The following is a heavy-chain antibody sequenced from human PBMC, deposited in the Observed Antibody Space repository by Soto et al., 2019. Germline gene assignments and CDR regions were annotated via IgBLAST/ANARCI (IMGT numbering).Heavy chain of an antibody. D-gene: IGHD2-21*02. J-gene: IGHJ5*02. V-gene: IGHV3-73*02. Sequence: EVQLVESGGGLVQPGGSLKLSCAASGFTLSGSRIHWVHQASGKGLEWVGRIRSKADSYATAYAASVKGRFTISRDDSKNTAYLQMNSLKTEDTAVYYCTSQYCGGDCSRVDPWAQGTLVTVSS. CDR3: TSQYCGGDCSRVDP. CDR1: GFTLSGSR. CDR2: IRSKADSYAT.